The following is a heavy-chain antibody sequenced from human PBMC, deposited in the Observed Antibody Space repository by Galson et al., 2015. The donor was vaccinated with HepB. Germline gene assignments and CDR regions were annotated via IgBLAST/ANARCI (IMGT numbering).Heavy chain of an antibody. CDR1: GGSISSYY. V-gene: IGHV4-59*01. D-gene: IGHD1-26*01. CDR3: ARSYNYYSYGMDV. CDR2: IYDNGHT. Sequence: ETLSLTCTVSGGSISSYYWSWIRQPPGKGLEWIGYIYDNGHTNYNPSLKSRVTISLDMSKNQFSLKLSSVTAADTAVYSGARSYNYYSYGMDVWGQGTTVTVSS. J-gene: IGHJ6*02.